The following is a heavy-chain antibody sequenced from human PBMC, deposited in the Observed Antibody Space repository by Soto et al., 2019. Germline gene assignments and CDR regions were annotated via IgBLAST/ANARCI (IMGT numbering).Heavy chain of an antibody. Sequence: QITVKESGPTLVKPTQPLTLTCTFSGFSLSSSGVGVGWIRQPPGKALEWVALIYWNDDKRARPSLSSRLTIAKDTSKNQVVLTMTTVDPVDTATYYCAERLAGGNSCYIEYWGQGALVTVSS. V-gene: IGHV2-5*01. CDR3: AERLAGGNSCYIEY. CDR1: GFSLSSSGVG. D-gene: IGHD2-21*02. J-gene: IGHJ4*02. CDR2: IYWNDDK.